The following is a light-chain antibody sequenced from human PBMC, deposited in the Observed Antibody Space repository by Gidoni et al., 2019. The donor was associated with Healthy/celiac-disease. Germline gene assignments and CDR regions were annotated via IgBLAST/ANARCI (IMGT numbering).Light chain of an antibody. V-gene: IGKV3-20*01. J-gene: IGKJ2*01. CDR2: GES. Sequence: EIVVTQSPGTLSLSQGERATLPCRASQSVSSSYLAWYQQKPGQAPRRLIYGESSRATGFPDRFSGSGSGTDFTLTISRLEPEDFAVYYCQQYCSSPSTFGQGTKLEIK. CDR1: QSVSSSY. CDR3: QQYCSSPST.